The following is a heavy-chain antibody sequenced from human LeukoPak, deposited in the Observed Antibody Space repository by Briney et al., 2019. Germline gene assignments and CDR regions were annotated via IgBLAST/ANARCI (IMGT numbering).Heavy chain of an antibody. Sequence: GGSLRLSCAASGFIFSTFGIHWVRQTPGKGLEWVAVVCHDGSKQYYADSVKGRFIVSKDNSKNTVYLQMDSLRVDDTAVYYCARVVGVVPVAMLDSWGPGTLVTVSS. J-gene: IGHJ4*02. V-gene: IGHV3-33*01. CDR2: VCHDGSKQ. CDR3: ARVVGVVPVAMLDS. CDR1: GFIFSTFG. D-gene: IGHD2-2*01.